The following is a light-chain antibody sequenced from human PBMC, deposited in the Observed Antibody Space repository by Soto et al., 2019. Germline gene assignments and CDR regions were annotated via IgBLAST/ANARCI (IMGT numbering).Light chain of an antibody. J-gene: IGKJ1*01. CDR2: DAS. CDR1: QGIGSY. CDR3: QQRRNWPPT. Sequence: EVVLTQSPATLSLSPGERATLSCRASQGIGSYFAWYQQKPGQAPRLLIYDASTRATGIPARFSGSESGTDFTLIITRLEPGDFAVYYCQQRRNWPPTCGQGTKVEIK. V-gene: IGKV3-11*01.